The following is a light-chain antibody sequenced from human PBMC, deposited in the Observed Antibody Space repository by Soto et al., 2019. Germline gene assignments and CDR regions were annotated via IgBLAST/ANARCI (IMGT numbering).Light chain of an antibody. Sequence: DIVMTQSPDSLAVSVGERATINCKSSQSVLYSSNNKNYLAWYQQKPGQPPKLLIYWASTRESGVPDRFSGSASGTDFTLTISSLQAEDVAVYYCQQYYSTRTFGQGTKVEIK. V-gene: IGKV4-1*01. CDR3: QQYYSTRT. CDR1: QSVLYSSNNKNY. J-gene: IGKJ1*01. CDR2: WAS.